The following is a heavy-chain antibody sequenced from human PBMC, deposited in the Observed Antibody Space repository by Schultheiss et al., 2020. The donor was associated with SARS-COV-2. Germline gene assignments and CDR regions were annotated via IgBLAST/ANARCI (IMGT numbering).Heavy chain of an antibody. J-gene: IGHJ6*02. V-gene: IGHV3-21*01. CDR1: GFTFSSYA. Sequence: GGSLRLSCAASGFTFSSYAMHWVRQAPGKGLEWVSSISSSSSYIYYADSVKGRFTISRDNSKNTLYLQMNSLRAEDTAVYYCARGEGENYYYYYGMDVWGQGTTVTVSS. CDR3: ARGEGENYYYYYGMDV. CDR2: ISSSSSYI. D-gene: IGHD3-16*01.